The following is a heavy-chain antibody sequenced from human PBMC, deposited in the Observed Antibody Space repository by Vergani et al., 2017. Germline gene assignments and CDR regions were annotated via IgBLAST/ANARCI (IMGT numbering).Heavy chain of an antibody. CDR3: VGGSSSTFDF. V-gene: IGHV1-18*01. CDR1: SHTFQTYG. J-gene: IGHJ4*02. D-gene: IGHD6-6*01. Sequence: QVQLVQSGAELKKPGASVSVSCKGSSHTFQTYGISWVRQAPGKGLEWMAWIRPYTGHTIYAQKFQDRVTMTADTSTNTAYMELSSLTSDDTAVYYCVGGSSSTFDFWGQGTLVTVSS. CDR2: IRPYTGHT.